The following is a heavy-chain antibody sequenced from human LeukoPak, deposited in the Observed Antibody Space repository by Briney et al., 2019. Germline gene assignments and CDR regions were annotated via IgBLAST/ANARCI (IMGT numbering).Heavy chain of an antibody. V-gene: IGHV3-74*01. Sequence: GGSLRLSCAASGFTFSSHWMHWVRQAPGKGLVWVSRINSDGSSTSYADSVKGRFTISRDNAKNTLYLQMNSLRAEDTAVYYCARGPYDGSGSYYVNYWGQGTLVTVSS. CDR3: ARGPYDGSGSYYVNY. J-gene: IGHJ4*02. D-gene: IGHD3-10*01. CDR2: INSDGSST. CDR1: GFTFSSHW.